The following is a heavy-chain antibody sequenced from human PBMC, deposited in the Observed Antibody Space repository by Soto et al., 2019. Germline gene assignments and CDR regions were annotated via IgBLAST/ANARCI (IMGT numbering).Heavy chain of an antibody. Sequence: PSETLSLTCAVYGGSFSGYYWSWIRQPPGKGLEWIGEINHSGSTNYNPSLKSRVTISVDTSKNQFSLKLSSVTAADTAVYYCARGMVRGVNWFDPWGQGTLVTVSS. J-gene: IGHJ5*02. V-gene: IGHV4-34*01. CDR1: GGSFSGYY. CDR3: ARGMVRGVNWFDP. D-gene: IGHD3-10*01. CDR2: INHSGST.